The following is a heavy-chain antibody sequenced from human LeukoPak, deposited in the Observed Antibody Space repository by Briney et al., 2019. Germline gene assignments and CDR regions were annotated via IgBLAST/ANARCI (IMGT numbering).Heavy chain of an antibody. J-gene: IGHJ6*03. CDR3: ARAPPRFGELGYYYYMDV. Sequence: GASVKVSCKASGYTFTSYYMHWVRQAPGQGLEWMGIINPSGGSTSYAQKFQGRVTMTRDTSTSTVYMELSSLRSEDTAVYYCARAPPRFGELGYYYYMDVWGKGTTVTVSS. CDR1: GYTFTSYY. V-gene: IGHV1-46*01. D-gene: IGHD3-10*01. CDR2: INPSGGST.